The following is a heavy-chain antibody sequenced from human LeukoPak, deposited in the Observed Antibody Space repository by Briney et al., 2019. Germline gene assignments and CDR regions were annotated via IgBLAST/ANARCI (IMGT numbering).Heavy chain of an antibody. CDR1: GFTFSSYA. CDR2: ISYDGSNK. CDR3: ARDPKGWYFDL. J-gene: IGHJ2*01. Sequence: PGRSLRLSCAASGFTFSSYAMHWVRQAPGKGLEWVAVISYDGSNKYYADSVKGRFTISRDNSKNTLYLQMNSLRAEDTAVYYCARDPKGWYFDLWGRGTLVTVSS. V-gene: IGHV3-30-3*01.